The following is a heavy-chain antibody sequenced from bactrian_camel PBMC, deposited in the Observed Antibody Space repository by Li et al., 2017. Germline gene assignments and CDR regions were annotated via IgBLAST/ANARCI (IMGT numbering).Heavy chain of an antibody. CDR2: IDSDGSP. CDR1: GDTFSYYC. Sequence: HVQLVESGGGLVQPGRSLRLSCTASGDTFSYYCMGWFRQAPGKEREGVATIDSDGSPTYADSVRGRFTISRDSATNTLYPQMNNLKSEDTATYYCAIQYRASCSANPILRPLDYRFFGQGTQVTVS. D-gene: IGHD2*01. V-gene: IGHV3S1*01. J-gene: IGHJ4*01.